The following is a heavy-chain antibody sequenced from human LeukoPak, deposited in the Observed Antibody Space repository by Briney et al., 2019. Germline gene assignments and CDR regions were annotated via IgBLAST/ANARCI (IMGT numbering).Heavy chain of an antibody. Sequence: PSETLSLTCTVSGGSISSGGYYWSWIRQHPGKGLEWIGYIYYSGSTYYNPSLKSRVTISVDTSKNQFSPKLSSVTAADTAVYYCAREVEYYYDSSGYYPYWYFDLWGRGTLVTVSS. D-gene: IGHD3-22*01. J-gene: IGHJ2*01. CDR1: GGSISSGGYY. CDR3: AREVEYYYDSSGYYPYWYFDL. V-gene: IGHV4-31*03. CDR2: IYYSGST.